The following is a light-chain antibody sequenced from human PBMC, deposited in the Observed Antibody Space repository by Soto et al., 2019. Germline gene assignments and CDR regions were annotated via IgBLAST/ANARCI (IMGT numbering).Light chain of an antibody. CDR2: GAS. Sequence: EIVFTQAPGTLSLSPGERATLCCRASQSVSSSYLAWYQQKPGQAPRLLIYGASSRATGIPDRFSGSGSGTDFTLTISRLEPEDFAVYYCQQYGSSPFTFGPGTKVDIK. J-gene: IGKJ3*01. CDR3: QQYGSSPFT. CDR1: QSVSSSY. V-gene: IGKV3-20*01.